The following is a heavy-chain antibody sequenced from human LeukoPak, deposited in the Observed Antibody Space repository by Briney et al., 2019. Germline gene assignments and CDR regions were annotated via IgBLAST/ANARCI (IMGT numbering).Heavy chain of an antibody. Sequence: PGGSLRLFCAASGFTFSSYSMNWVRQAPGKGLEWVSSISSSSSYIYYADSVKGRFTISRDNAKNSLYLQMNSLRAEDTAVYYCARSDYSGSYSPFDYWGQGTLVTVSS. CDR1: GFTFSSYS. CDR2: ISSSSSYI. V-gene: IGHV3-21*01. CDR3: ARSDYSGSYSPFDY. D-gene: IGHD1-26*01. J-gene: IGHJ4*02.